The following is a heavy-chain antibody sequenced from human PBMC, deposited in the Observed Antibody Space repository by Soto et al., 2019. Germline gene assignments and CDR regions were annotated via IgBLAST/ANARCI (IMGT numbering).Heavy chain of an antibody. V-gene: IGHV1-69*13. CDR2: IIPIFGTA. D-gene: IGHD2-8*01. J-gene: IGHJ6*02. CDR3: ARTYCTNGVCHYYYYYGMDV. Sequence: SVKVSCKASGGTFSSYAISWVRQAPGQGLEWLGGIIPIFGTANYAQKFQGRVTITADESTSTAYMELSSLRSEDTAVYYCARTYCTNGVCHYYYYYGMDVWGQGTTVTVSS. CDR1: GGTFSSYA.